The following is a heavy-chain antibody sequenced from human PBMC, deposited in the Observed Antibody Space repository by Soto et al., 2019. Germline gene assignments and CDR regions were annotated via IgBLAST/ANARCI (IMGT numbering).Heavy chain of an antibody. CDR1: GGTFSSYT. D-gene: IGHD2-15*01. CDR2: IIPILGIA. CDR3: ARWGYCSGGSCYGMSAFDI. V-gene: IGHV1-69*02. J-gene: IGHJ3*02. Sequence: SVKVSCKASGGTFSSYTISWVRQAPGQGLEWKGRIIPILGIANYAQKFQGRVTITAGKSTSTAYMELSSLRSEDTAVYYCARWGYCSGGSCYGMSAFDIWGQGTMVTVSS.